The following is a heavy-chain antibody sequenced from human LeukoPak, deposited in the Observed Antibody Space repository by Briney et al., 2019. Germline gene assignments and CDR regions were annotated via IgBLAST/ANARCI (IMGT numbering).Heavy chain of an antibody. CDR2: IYYSGST. CDR3: ARARDGYSYGYLGY. Sequence: SETLSRTCTVSGGSISSYYWSWIRQPPGKRLEWIGYIYYSGSTNYNPSLKSRVTISVDTSKNQFSLKLSSVTAADTAVYYCARARDGYSYGYLGYWGQGTLVTVSS. J-gene: IGHJ4*02. V-gene: IGHV4-59*01. CDR1: GGSISSYY. D-gene: IGHD5-18*01.